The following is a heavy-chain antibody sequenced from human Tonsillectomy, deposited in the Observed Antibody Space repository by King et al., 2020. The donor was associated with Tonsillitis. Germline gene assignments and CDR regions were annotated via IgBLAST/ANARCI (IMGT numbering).Heavy chain of an antibody. CDR2: ISYDGRIK. J-gene: IGHJ4*02. CDR3: AKEDNGGNFFDY. Sequence: VQLVESGGGVVQPGRSLRLSCACSGFTFSSYGMHWVRQAPGKGMEGVAVISYDGRIKYYADSVKGRFTISRGYSKNTLYLQMNRLRAADTAVDYCAKEDNGGNFFDYWGQGTLVTVSP. V-gene: IGHV3-30*18. D-gene: IGHD4-23*01. CDR1: GFTFSSYG.